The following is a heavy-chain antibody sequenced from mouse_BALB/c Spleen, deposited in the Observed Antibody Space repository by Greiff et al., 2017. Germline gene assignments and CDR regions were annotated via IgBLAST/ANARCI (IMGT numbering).Heavy chain of an antibody. CDR2: INPNNGGT. J-gene: IGHJ3*01. D-gene: IGHD1-1*01. CDR3: ARGGDYYGSSYPAY. Sequence: VQLKESGPELVKPGASVKIPCKASGYTFTGYNMDWVKQSHGKSLEWIGDINPNNGGTIYNQKFKGKATLTVDKSSSTAYMELRSLTSEDTAVYYCARGGDYYGSSYPAYWGQGTLVTVSA. CDR1: GYTFTGYN. V-gene: IGHV1-18*01.